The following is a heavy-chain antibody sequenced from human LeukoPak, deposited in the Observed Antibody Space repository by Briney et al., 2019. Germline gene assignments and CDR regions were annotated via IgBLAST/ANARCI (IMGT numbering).Heavy chain of an antibody. V-gene: IGHV3-48*02. CDR2: ISSSSSTI. D-gene: IGHD2-8*02. CDR3: ARDLGGVTDY. J-gene: IGHJ4*02. Sequence: GGPLTLSCAVSGFTLSSYSMNWVRQAPRMWLEWVSYISSSSSTIYYADSVKGRFTISRDNAKNSLYLQMNSLRDEDTAVYYCARDLGGVTDYWGQGTLVTVSS. CDR1: GFTLSSYS.